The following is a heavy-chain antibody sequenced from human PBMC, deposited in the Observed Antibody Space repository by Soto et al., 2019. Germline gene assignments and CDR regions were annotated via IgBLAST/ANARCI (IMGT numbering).Heavy chain of an antibody. Sequence: EVPLLESGGGLVQPGGSLRLSCAASGFTFSTYAMSWVRQAPGKGLEWVSGISGSGAYTYHADSVKGRFTISRDISKNTLFLQVNSLRAEDTAVYYCARESRGGHFDYWGQGTLVTVSS. J-gene: IGHJ4*02. CDR3: ARESRGGHFDY. D-gene: IGHD3-10*01. V-gene: IGHV3-23*01. CDR1: GFTFSTYA. CDR2: ISGSGAYT.